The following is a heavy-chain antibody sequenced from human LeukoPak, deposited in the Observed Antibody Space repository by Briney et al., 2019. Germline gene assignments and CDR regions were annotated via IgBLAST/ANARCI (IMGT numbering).Heavy chain of an antibody. V-gene: IGHV4-59*01. CDR3: AREPLGWFDP. D-gene: IGHD3-16*01. CDR2: IYYSGST. Sequence: PSETLSLTCTVSGGSNSSYYWSWIRQPPGKGLEWIGYIYYSGSTNYNPSLKSRVTISVDTSKNQFSLKLSSVTAADTAVYYCAREPLGWFDPWGQGTLVTVSS. CDR1: GGSNSSYY. J-gene: IGHJ5*02.